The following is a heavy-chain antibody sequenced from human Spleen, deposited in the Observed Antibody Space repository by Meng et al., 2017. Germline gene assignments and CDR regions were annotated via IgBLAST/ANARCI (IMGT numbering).Heavy chain of an antibody. CDR3: ARVDYGDYGWNFDL. J-gene: IGHJ2*01. CDR1: GYSISSGYY. CDR2: IFFKGNT. V-gene: IGHV4-38-2*02. Sequence: GSLRLSCMVSGYSISSGYYWGWIRQPPGKGLEWIGSIFFKGNTFYNPSLKSRVTISVDTSKNHFSLRLSSVTAADAAVYYCARVDYGDYGWNFDLWGRGTLVTVSS. D-gene: IGHD4-17*01.